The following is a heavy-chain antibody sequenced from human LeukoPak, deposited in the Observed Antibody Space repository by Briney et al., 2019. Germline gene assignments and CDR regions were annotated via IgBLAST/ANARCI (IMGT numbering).Heavy chain of an antibody. J-gene: IGHJ6*03. CDR1: GYTFTSYG. Sequence: GASVKVSCKASGYTFTSYGISWVRQAPGQGLEWMGWISAYNGNTNYAQKLQGRVTMTTDTSTSTAYMELRSLRSDDTAVYYCARGVYSGSYQNYYYYYMDVWGKGTTVTVSS. CDR2: ISAYNGNT. V-gene: IGHV1-18*01. D-gene: IGHD1-26*01. CDR3: ARGVYSGSYQNYYYYYMDV.